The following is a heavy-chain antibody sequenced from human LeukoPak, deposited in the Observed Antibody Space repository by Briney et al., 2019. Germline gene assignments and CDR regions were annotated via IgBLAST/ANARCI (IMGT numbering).Heavy chain of an antibody. V-gene: IGHV3-21*01. CDR3: AADYDILTGYHPFDY. CDR2: ISSSSSYI. D-gene: IGHD3-9*01. CDR1: GFTFSSYS. J-gene: IGHJ4*02. Sequence: PGGSLGLSCAASGFTFSSYSMNWVRQAPGKGLEWVSSISSSSSYIYYADSVKGRFTISRDNAKNSLYLQMNSLRAEDTAVYYCAADYDILTGYHPFDYWGQGTLVTVSS.